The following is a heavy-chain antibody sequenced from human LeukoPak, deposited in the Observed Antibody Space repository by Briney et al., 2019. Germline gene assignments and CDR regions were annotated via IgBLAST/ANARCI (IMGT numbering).Heavy chain of an antibody. CDR3: AIAPGGYYYGMDV. D-gene: IGHD3-10*01. Sequence: ASVKVSCKASGYTFTSYGISWVRQAPGQGLEWMGWISAYNGNTNYAQKLQGRVTMTTDTSTSKAYMELRSLRSDDTAVYYCAIAPGGYYYGMDVWGQGTTVTVSS. CDR2: ISAYNGNT. CDR1: GYTFTSYG. J-gene: IGHJ6*02. V-gene: IGHV1-18*01.